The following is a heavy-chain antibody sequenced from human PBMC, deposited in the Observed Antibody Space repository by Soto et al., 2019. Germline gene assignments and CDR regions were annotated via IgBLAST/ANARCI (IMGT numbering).Heavy chain of an antibody. CDR2: ISYDGSNK. CDR1: GFTFSSYG. D-gene: IGHD6-19*01. V-gene: IGHV3-30*18. Sequence: GGSLRLSCAASGFTFSSYGMHWVRQAPGKGLEWVAVISYDGSNKYYADSVKGRFTISRDNSKNTLYLQMNSLRAEDTAVYYCAKESGWLLYFFDYWGQGTLVTVSS. J-gene: IGHJ4*02. CDR3: AKESGWLLYFFDY.